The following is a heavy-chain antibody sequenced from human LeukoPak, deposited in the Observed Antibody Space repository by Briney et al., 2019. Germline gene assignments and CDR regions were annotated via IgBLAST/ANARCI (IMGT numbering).Heavy chain of an antibody. CDR3: AKDLAATSTTRFSYWDS. J-gene: IGHJ4*02. D-gene: IGHD2-15*01. CDR2: ISGSGDST. CDR1: GITFNSYA. V-gene: IGHV3-23*01. Sequence: GGSLRLSCAVSGITFNSYAMSWVRQAPGKGLEWVSAISGSGDSTYYADFVKGRFTISRDNSKNMLYLQMTSLRAEDTAPYYCAKDLAATSTTRFSYWDSWGQGTLVTVSS.